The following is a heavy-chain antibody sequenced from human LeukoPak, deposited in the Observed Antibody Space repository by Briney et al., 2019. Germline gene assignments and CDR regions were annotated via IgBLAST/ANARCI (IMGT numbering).Heavy chain of an antibody. D-gene: IGHD4-17*01. CDR2: INPNRGGT. Sequence: VSVLVSCMASGYTFTGYYMQWVRQAPGRGREWMGWINPNRGGTNYAQKFQGRVTMTRDTSISTVYMELSRLRSDDTAVYYCARVFVYGDYYEAFDIWGQGTMVTVSS. CDR3: ARVFVYGDYYEAFDI. V-gene: IGHV1-2*02. CDR1: GYTFTGYY. J-gene: IGHJ3*02.